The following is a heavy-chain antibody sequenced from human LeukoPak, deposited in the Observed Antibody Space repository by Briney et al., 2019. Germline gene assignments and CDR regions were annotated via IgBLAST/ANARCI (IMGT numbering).Heavy chain of an antibody. Sequence: GGSLRLSCSMSGFTLSHYAMSSVGQAPGKGLEWVSTIGGGGGSTDYTDSVKGRFTISRDNSKNTLYLQMNSLGAEDTAVYYCAKGHRYCTSGNCNSAVDYWGQGTLVTVSS. J-gene: IGHJ4*02. V-gene: IGHV3-23*01. CDR1: GFTLSHYA. D-gene: IGHD2-15*01. CDR3: AKGHRYCTSGNCNSAVDY. CDR2: IGGGGGST.